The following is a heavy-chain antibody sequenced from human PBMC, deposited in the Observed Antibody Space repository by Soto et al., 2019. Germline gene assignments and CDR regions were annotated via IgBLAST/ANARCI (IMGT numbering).Heavy chain of an antibody. CDR3: ARGVLLWFGDSKARNWFVP. CDR1: GYTFTSYA. J-gene: IGHJ5*02. Sequence: ASVKVSCKASGYTFTSYAMHWVRQAPGQRLEWMGWINAGNGNTKYSQKFQGRVTITRDTSASTAYMELSSLRSEDTAVYYCARGVLLWFGDSKARNWFVPWGQGTLVTVSS. V-gene: IGHV1-3*01. D-gene: IGHD3-10*01. CDR2: INAGNGNT.